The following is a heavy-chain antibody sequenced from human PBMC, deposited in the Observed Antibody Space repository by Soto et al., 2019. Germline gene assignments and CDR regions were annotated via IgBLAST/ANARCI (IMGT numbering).Heavy chain of an antibody. CDR2: INPSGGST. CDR3: ARVFRLGGYSYGRRDYYYGMDV. Sequence: ASVKVSCKASGYTFTSYYMHWVRQAPGQGLEWMGIINPSGGSTSYAQKFQGRVTMTRDTSTSTVYMELSSLRSEDTAVYYCARVFRLGGYSYGRRDYYYGMDVWGQGTTVTV. CDR1: GYTFTSYY. V-gene: IGHV1-46*01. D-gene: IGHD5-18*01. J-gene: IGHJ6*02.